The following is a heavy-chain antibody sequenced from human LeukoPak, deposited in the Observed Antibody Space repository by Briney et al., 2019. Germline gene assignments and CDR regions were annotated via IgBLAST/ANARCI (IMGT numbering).Heavy chain of an antibody. CDR2: TYYKSKWYN. CDR1: GDSVSSNSAA. J-gene: IGHJ3*02. V-gene: IGHV6-1*01. Sequence: SQTLSLTCAISGDSVSSNSAAWNWIRQSPSRGLEWLGRTYYKSKWYNDYAVSVKSRIIINTDTSENQFSLQLNSVTPEDTAVYYCAKDHYDSSGYHDAFDIWGQGTMVTVSS. CDR3: AKDHYDSSGYHDAFDI. D-gene: IGHD3-22*01.